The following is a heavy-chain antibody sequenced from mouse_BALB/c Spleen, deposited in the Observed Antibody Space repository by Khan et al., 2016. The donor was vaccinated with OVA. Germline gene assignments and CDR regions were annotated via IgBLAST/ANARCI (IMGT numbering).Heavy chain of an antibody. V-gene: IGHV3-8*02. CDR1: GDSISSGY. CDR2: MISSGYT. CDR3: ARSTYRYAFAY. Sequence: EVQLQESGPSLVQPSQTLSLTCSVTGDSISSGYWSWIRKFPGNKLEYMGYMISSGYTYYNPSLKSRISITRHTSKNQYYRQLNSVTTEDTATYYCARSTYRYAFAYWGQGTLVTVSA. J-gene: IGHJ3*01. D-gene: IGHD2-14*01.